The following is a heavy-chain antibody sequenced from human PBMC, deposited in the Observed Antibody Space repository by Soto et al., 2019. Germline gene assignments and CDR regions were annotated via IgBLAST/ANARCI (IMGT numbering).Heavy chain of an antibody. CDR3: ATRITVFGLLIPPFDP. V-gene: IGHV4-34*01. CDR1: GGAVNGYY. J-gene: IGHJ5*02. D-gene: IGHD3-3*01. Sequence: PSETLSLTCAVYGGAVNGYYCNFIRQPPLKGLEWIGEINHTGGTHYNPSLKSRVTMSVDTSKNQFSLRLSSVTAADTAIYYCATRITVFGLLIPPFDPWGQGTQVTVSS. CDR2: INHTGGT.